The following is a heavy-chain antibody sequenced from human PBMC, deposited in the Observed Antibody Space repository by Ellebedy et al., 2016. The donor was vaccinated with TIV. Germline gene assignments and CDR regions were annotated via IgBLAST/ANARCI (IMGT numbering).Heavy chain of an antibody. CDR3: ARRGDYYDSSADFDY. Sequence: SETLSLTXTVSGYSISSGYYWGWIRQPPGKGLEWIGSIYHSGSTYYNPSLKSRVTISVDTSKNQFSLKLSSVTAADTAVYYCARRGDYYDSSADFDYWGQGTLVTVSS. CDR2: IYHSGST. J-gene: IGHJ4*02. D-gene: IGHD3-22*01. V-gene: IGHV4-38-2*02. CDR1: GYSISSGYY.